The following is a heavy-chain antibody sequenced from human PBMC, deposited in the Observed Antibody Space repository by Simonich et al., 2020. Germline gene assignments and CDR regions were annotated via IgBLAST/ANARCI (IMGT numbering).Heavy chain of an antibody. J-gene: IGHJ5*02. Sequence: QVQLVESGGGVVQPGRSLRLSCAASGFTFSSYGMHWVRQAPGKGVGVVAVIWYDGSNKYYADSVKGRFTISRDNSKNTLYLQMNSLRAEDTAVYYCARAYSSSWYNWFDPWGQGTLVTVSS. CDR3: ARAYSSSWYNWFDP. CDR2: IWYDGSNK. CDR1: GFTFSSYG. D-gene: IGHD6-13*01. V-gene: IGHV3-33*01.